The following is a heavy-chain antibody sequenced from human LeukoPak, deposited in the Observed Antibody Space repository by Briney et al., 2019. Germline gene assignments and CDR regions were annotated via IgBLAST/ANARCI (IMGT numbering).Heavy chain of an antibody. CDR3: ARDQGIVVVPAAAGARGLFDY. Sequence: ASVKVSCKASGYTFTSYYMHWVRQAPGQGLEWMGIINPSGGSTSYAQKFQGRVTMTRDTSTSTVYMELSSLRSEDTAVYYCARDQGIVVVPAAAGARGLFDYWGQGTLVTVSS. D-gene: IGHD2-2*01. CDR2: INPSGGST. CDR1: GYTFTSYY. V-gene: IGHV1-46*01. J-gene: IGHJ4*02.